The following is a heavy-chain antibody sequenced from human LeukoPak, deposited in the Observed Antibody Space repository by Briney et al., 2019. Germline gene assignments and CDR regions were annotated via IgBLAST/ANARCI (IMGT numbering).Heavy chain of an antibody. Sequence: GGSLRLSCAASGFTFSGSAMHWVRQASGKGLEWVGRIRSKANSYATAYAASVKGRFTISRDDSKNTAYLQMNSLKTEDTAVYYCTIPVTPFDYWGQGTPVTVSS. CDR1: GFTFSGSA. J-gene: IGHJ4*02. V-gene: IGHV3-73*01. CDR3: TIPVTPFDY. CDR2: IRSKANSYAT. D-gene: IGHD4-17*01.